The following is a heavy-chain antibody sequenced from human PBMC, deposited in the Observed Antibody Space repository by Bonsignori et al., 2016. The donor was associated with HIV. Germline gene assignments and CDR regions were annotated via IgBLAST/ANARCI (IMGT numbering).Heavy chain of an antibody. V-gene: IGHV3-23*01. D-gene: IGHD3-10*02. J-gene: IGHJ4*02. CDR3: ANAWRTMSNFDS. CDR2: ILGEATDT. CDR1: GFASGRPHA. Sequence: GGSLRLSCAASGFASGRPHATVWVRQAPGKGLEWVSTILGEATDTFYADSVKGRFSISRDSSKKTVYLHINSLRAEDTAVYFCANAWRTMSNFDSWGQGTLVTVSS.